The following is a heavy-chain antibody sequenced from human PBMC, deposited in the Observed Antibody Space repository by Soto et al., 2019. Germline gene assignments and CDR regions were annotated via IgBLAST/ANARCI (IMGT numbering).Heavy chain of an antibody. D-gene: IGHD1-7*01. CDR3: AKDMGITGTLFY. V-gene: IGHV3-9*01. CDR2: ISWNSGSI. CDR1: GFTFDDYA. J-gene: IGHJ4*02. Sequence: PGGSLRLSCASSGFTFDDYAMHWVRQAPGKGLEWVSGISWNSGSIGYADSVKGRFTISRDNAKNSLYLQMNSLRAEDTALYYCAKDMGITGTLFYWGQGTLVTVSS.